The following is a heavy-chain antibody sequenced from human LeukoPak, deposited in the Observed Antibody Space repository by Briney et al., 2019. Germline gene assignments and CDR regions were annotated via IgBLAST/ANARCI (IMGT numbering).Heavy chain of an antibody. D-gene: IGHD2-2*01. Sequence: GGSLRLSCAASGFTFSSYAMSWDRQAPGKGLEWVSAISGSGGSTYYADSVKGRFTISRDNSKNTLYLQMNSLRAEDTAVYYCAKGRTTSIRNNWFDPWGQGTLVTVSS. J-gene: IGHJ5*02. CDR3: AKGRTTSIRNNWFDP. CDR1: GFTFSSYA. CDR2: ISGSGGST. V-gene: IGHV3-23*01.